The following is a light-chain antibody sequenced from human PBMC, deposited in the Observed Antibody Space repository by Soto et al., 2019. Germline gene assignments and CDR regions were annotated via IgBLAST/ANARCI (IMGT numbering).Light chain of an antibody. CDR3: CSYAGSVV. CDR1: SSDVGGYNY. V-gene: IGLV2-11*01. CDR2: DVS. Sequence: QSVLTQPRSVSGSPGQSVTISCTGTSSDVGGYNYVSWYQQHPGKAPKLMIYDVSKRPSGVPDRFSGSKSGNTAPLTISGLQAEDEADYYCCSYAGSVVFGGGTKLTVL. J-gene: IGLJ2*01.